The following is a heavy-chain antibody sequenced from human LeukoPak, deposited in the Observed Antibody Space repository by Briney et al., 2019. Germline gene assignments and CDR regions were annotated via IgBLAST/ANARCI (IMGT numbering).Heavy chain of an antibody. D-gene: IGHD4-17*01. CDR2: IEQDGSEK. J-gene: IGHJ4*02. CDR1: GFTFSSYW. CDR3: ARAEHDYGDHFDY. V-gene: IGHV3-7*01. Sequence: GGSLRLSCAASGFTFSSYWMSWVRQAPGKGLEWVANIEQDGSEKYYVDSVKGRFTISRDNAKNSLYLQMNSLRAEDTAVYYWARAEHDYGDHFDYWGQETLVTVSS.